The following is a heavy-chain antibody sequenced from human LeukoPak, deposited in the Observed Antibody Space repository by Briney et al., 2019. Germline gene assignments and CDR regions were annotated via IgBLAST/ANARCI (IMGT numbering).Heavy chain of an antibody. D-gene: IGHD3-10*01. V-gene: IGHV1-24*01. Sequence: ASVKVSCKVSGYTLTELSMHWVRQAPGKGLEWMGGFDPEDGETIYAQKFQGRVTMTRDTSTSTVYMELSSLRSEDTAVYYCASRAFDYWGQGTLSPSPQ. CDR2: FDPEDGET. CDR1: GYTLTELS. J-gene: IGHJ4*02. CDR3: ASRAFDY.